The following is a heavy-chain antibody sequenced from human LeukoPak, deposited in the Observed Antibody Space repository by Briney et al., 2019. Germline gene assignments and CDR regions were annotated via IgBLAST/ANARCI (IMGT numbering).Heavy chain of an antibody. CDR3: ARDRSRGYSSSWYEDAFDI. CDR1: GFTFSSYA. Sequence: GGSLRLSCAASGFTFSSYAMHWVRQAPGKGLEWVAVISYDGSNKYYADSVKGRFTISRDNSKNTLYLQMNSLRAEDTAVYYCARDRSRGYSSSWYEDAFDIWGQGTMVTVSS. D-gene: IGHD6-13*01. V-gene: IGHV3-30*04. J-gene: IGHJ3*02. CDR2: ISYDGSNK.